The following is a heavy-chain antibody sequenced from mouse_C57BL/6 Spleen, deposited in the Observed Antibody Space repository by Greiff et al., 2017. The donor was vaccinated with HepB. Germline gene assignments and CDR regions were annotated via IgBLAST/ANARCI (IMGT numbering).Heavy chain of an antibody. CDR1: GFNIKDDY. D-gene: IGHD1-1*01. CDR2: IYPENGDT. CDR3: TTTVVGRGYFDY. V-gene: IGHV14-4*01. J-gene: IGHJ2*01. Sequence: EVQLQQSGAELVRPGASVKLSRTASGFNIKDDYMHWVKQRPEQGLEWIGWIYPENGDTEYASKFQGKATITADTSSNTAYLQLSSLTSEDTAVYYCTTTVVGRGYFDYWGQGTTLTVSS.